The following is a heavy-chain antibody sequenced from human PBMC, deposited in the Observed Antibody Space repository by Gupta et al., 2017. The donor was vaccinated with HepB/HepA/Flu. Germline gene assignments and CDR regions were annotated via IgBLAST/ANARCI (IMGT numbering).Heavy chain of an antibody. CDR2: ISGSDST. CDR1: GFTFSTYA. Sequence: EVQLLESGGGLVQPGGSLRLSCAASGFTFSTYAMSWVRQAPGKGLEWVSAISGSDSTYYADSVKGRFTISRDNSKNTLYLQMNSLRAEDTAVYYCAKVGYYYYYMDGWGKGTTVTVSS. V-gene: IGHV3-23*01. CDR3: AKVGYYYYYMDG. J-gene: IGHJ6*03.